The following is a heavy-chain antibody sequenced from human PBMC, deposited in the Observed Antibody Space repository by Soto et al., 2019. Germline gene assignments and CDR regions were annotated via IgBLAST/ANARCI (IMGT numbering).Heavy chain of an antibody. D-gene: IGHD3-3*01. V-gene: IGHV3-23*01. J-gene: IGHJ4*02. CDR3: AKDVPDPNYYDFWSGYYIFDY. Sequence: EVQLLESGGGLVQPGGSLRLSCAASGFTFSSYAMSWVRQAPGKGLEWVSAISGSGGSTYYADSVKGRFTISRDNSKNTLYLQMNSLRAEDTAVYYCAKDVPDPNYYDFWSGYYIFDYWGQGTLVTVSS. CDR2: ISGSGGST. CDR1: GFTFSSYA.